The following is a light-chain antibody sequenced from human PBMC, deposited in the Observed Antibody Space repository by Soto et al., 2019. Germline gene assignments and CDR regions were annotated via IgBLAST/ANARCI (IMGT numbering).Light chain of an antibody. CDR3: QQYGSLPMT. J-gene: IGKJ1*01. CDR1: QSVSSSY. Sequence: EIVLTQSPATLSLSPGERATLSCRASQSVSSSYFAWYQQTPRQPTRLLIYGASSSAAVIPARFSGSGAAADFTLTISRLEHEDFAVYYCQQYGSLPMTFGQGTKVEIK. V-gene: IGKV3-20*01. CDR2: GAS.